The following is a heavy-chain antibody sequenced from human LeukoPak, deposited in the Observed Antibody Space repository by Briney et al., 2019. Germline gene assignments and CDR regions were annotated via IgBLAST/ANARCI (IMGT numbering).Heavy chain of an antibody. Sequence: PGGSLRLSCAASGFTFSSYGMHWVRQAPGKGLEWVAFIRYDGNNKYYVDSVKGRFTISRDNSKNTLYLQMNSRRGEDTAVYYCAKDKNDHGDYYYMDVWGKGTTVIVSS. D-gene: IGHD4-17*01. CDR1: GFTFSSYG. J-gene: IGHJ6*03. CDR2: IRYDGNNK. V-gene: IGHV3-30*02. CDR3: AKDKNDHGDYYYMDV.